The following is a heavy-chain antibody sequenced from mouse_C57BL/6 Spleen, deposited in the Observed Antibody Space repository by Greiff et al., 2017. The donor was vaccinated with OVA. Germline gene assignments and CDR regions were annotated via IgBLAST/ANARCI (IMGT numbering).Heavy chain of an antibody. CDR1: GYTFTSYD. CDR3: AREGDDGYPYYFDY. J-gene: IGHJ2*01. V-gene: IGHV1-85*01. CDR2: IYPRDGST. Sequence: QVQLQQSGPELVKPGASVKLSCKASGYTFTSYDINWVKQRPGQGLEWIGWIYPRDGSTKYNEKFKSKATLTVDTSSSTAYMQLSSLTSEDSAVYYCAREGDDGYPYYFDYWGQGTTLTVSS. D-gene: IGHD2-3*01.